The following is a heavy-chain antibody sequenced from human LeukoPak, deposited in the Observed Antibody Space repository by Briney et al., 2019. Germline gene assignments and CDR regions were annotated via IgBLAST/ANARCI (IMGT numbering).Heavy chain of an antibody. J-gene: IGHJ4*02. CDR3: ASSAGALIDC. CDR2: IWFDGSNK. D-gene: IGHD6-19*01. V-gene: IGHV3-33*01. CDR1: GFTFSNYD. Sequence: GRSLRLSCAASGFTFSNYDMHWVRQAPGKGLEWVAVIWFDGSNKFYADSVKGRFTISRDNSKNTLYLQMNSLRAEDTAVYYCASSAGALIDCWGQGTLVIVYS.